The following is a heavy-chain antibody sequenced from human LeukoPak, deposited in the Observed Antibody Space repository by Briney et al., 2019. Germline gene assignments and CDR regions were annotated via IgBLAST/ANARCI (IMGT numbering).Heavy chain of an antibody. Sequence: PAETLSLTCAVYGGSFSGYYWSWIRQPPGKGLEWIGEINHSGSTNCNPSLKSRVTMSVDTSKNQFSVKLSSVTAADTAVYYCARGGSCSSTTCYVSDAFDIWGQGTMVTVSS. CDR1: GGSFSGYY. J-gene: IGHJ3*02. V-gene: IGHV4-34*01. D-gene: IGHD2-2*01. CDR2: INHSGST. CDR3: ARGGSCSSTTCYVSDAFDI.